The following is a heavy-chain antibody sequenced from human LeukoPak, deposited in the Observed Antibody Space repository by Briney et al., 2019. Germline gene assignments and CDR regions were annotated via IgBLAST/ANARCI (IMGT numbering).Heavy chain of an antibody. V-gene: IGHV3-74*01. CDR1: GFTFSSYW. CDR2: IKSDGSST. Sequence: GGSLRLSCAASGFTFSSYWMHWVRQAPGKGVVWVSRIKSDGSSTSYADSVKGRFTISRDNAKNTLYLQMNSLRAEDTAIYYCARDPGGGGAKGHNWFDPWGQGTLVTVSS. D-gene: IGHD2-21*01. CDR3: ARDPGGGGAKGHNWFDP. J-gene: IGHJ5*02.